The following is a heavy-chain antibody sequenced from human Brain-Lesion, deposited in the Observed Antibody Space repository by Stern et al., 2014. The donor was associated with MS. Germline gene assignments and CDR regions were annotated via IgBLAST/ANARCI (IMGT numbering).Heavy chain of an antibody. J-gene: IGHJ4*02. CDR1: GGSISSSTYY. CDR2: IYYSGFT. V-gene: IGHV4-39*01. Sequence: VHLVESGPGLVKPSETLSLTCTVSGGSISSSTYYWAWIRQPPGKGLEWIGNIYYSGFTYYNPSLKSRVTISVDMSKNHFSLKLSSVTAADTAIYYCARHDSVPRPSQLYSARDRGPGYFDYWGQGTLVTVSS. D-gene: IGHD1-26*01. CDR3: ARHDSVPRPSQLYSARDRGPGYFDY.